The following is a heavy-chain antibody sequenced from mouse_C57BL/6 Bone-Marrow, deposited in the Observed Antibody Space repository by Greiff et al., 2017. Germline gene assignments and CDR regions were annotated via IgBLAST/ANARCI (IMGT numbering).Heavy chain of an antibody. D-gene: IGHD1-1*02. CDR2: ISSGSSTI. V-gene: IGHV5-17*01. CDR1: GFTFSDYG. CDR3: ARYGLYYAMDY. J-gene: IGHJ4*01. Sequence: EVPLVESGGGLVKPGGSLKLSCAASGFTFSDYGMHWVRQAPEKGLEWVAYISSGSSTIYYADTVKGRFTISRDNAKNTLFLQMTSLRSEDTAMYYCARYGLYYAMDYWGQGTSVTVSS.